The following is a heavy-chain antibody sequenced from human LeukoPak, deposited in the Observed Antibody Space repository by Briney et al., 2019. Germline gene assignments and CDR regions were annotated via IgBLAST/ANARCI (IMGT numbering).Heavy chain of an antibody. CDR2: ISGRGDGS. CDR1: GFTFSSYA. V-gene: IGHV3-23*01. J-gene: IGHJ4*02. CDR3: AKIKTPYTDSVRFPSDY. D-gene: IGHD3-16*01. Sequence: GGSLRLSCAASGFTFSSYAMTWVRQAPGKGLECVSAISGRGDGSYYADSVKGRFTISRDNSMHTLFLQMSSLRAEDTALYYCAKIKTPYTDSVRFPSDYWGQGTLVTVSS.